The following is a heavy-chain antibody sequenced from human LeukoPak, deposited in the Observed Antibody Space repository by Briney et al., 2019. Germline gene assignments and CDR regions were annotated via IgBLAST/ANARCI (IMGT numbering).Heavy chain of an antibody. D-gene: IGHD4-17*01. CDR2: IYSGGST. CDR1: GFTASSNY. Sequence: GGSLRLSCAASGFTASSNYMSWVRQAPGKGLEWVSVIYSGGSTYYADSVKGRFTISRDNSKNTLYPQMNSLRAEDTAVYYCASATVTPTSYYYYMDVWGKGTTVTVSS. CDR3: ASATVTPTSYYYYMDV. J-gene: IGHJ6*03. V-gene: IGHV3-53*01.